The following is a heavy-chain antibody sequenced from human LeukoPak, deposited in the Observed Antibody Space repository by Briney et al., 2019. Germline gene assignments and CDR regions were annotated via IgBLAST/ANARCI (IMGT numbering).Heavy chain of an antibody. CDR1: GFTFSSCA. Sequence: GGSLRLSCAASGFTFSSCAMTWVRQAPGKGLEWVSTLSGSGGSTYYADSVKGRFTISRDNSKNTLSLQMNSLRAEDTAVYYCAKESTVTPGNVNWFDTWGQGTLVTVSS. V-gene: IGHV3-23*01. J-gene: IGHJ5*02. CDR2: LSGSGGST. D-gene: IGHD4-17*01. CDR3: AKESTVTPGNVNWFDT.